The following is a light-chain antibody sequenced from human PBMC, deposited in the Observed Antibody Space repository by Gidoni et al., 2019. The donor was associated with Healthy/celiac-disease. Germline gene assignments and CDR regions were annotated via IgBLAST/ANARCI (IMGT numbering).Light chain of an antibody. CDR3: QQSYSTPRT. Sequence: IQMPQSPSSLSASVGDRVTITCRASQSISSYLNWYQPKPGKAPKLLIYAASILQSGGPSRFSGSGSGTDFTLTISSLQPEDFATYYCQQSYSTPRTFGQGTKVEIK. CDR1: QSISSY. CDR2: AAS. J-gene: IGKJ1*01. V-gene: IGKV1-39*01.